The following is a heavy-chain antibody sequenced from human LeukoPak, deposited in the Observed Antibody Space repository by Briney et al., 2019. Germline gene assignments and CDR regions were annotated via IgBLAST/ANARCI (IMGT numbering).Heavy chain of an antibody. D-gene: IGHD2-2*01. CDR2: ISAYNGTT. J-gene: IGHJ5*02. V-gene: IGHV1-18*01. CDR1: GYTFTSYG. Sequence: GASVKVSCKASGYTFTSYGISWVRQDPGQGLEWMGWISAYNGTTNHAKKLQGRVTMTTDTSTSTAYIQLRSLRSDDTAVYYCVRDPSYIVVVSSTGTGFDPWGQGSLVTVSA. CDR3: VRDPSYIVVVSSTGTGFDP.